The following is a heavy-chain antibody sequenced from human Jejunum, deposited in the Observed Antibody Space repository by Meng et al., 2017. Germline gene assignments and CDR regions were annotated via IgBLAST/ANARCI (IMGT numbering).Heavy chain of an antibody. CDR1: GFTLSNYD. CDR2: ISGSGGST. J-gene: IGHJ4*02. V-gene: IGHV3-23*01. CDR3: AKKACESTICYRWYY. Sequence: GGSLRLSCAASGFTLSNYDMSWVRQAPGKGLEWVSVISGSGGSTYYTDSVKGRFTISRDSSNNTLYLQMNSLRAEDTAVYYCAKKACESTICYRWYYWGQGTLVTVSS. D-gene: IGHD2-2*02.